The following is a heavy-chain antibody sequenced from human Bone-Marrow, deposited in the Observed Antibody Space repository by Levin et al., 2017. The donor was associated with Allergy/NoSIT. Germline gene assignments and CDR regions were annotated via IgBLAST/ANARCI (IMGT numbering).Heavy chain of an antibody. CDR2: ISHDGSKE. V-gene: IGHV3-30*18. Sequence: LSLTCAGSGFTFTTSGMHWLRQAPGKGLDWVAVISHDGSKEFYADSVKGRFTISRDNSKETLHLQMTRLRVEDTALYFCAKDNSPTDSSTWNLPPLDAFECWGQGTMVSVSS. D-gene: IGHD3-22*01. J-gene: IGHJ3*01. CDR3: AKDNSPTDSSTWNLPPLDAFEC. CDR1: GFTFTTSG.